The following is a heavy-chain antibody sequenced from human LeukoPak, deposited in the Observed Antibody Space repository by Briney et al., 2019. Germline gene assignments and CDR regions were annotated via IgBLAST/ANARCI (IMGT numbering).Heavy chain of an antibody. Sequence: GGSLRLSCAASGFTFSSYGMRWVRQAPGKGLEWVAVISYDGSNKYYADSVKGRFTISRDNSKNTLYLQMNSLRAEDTAVYYCAKWAGYYDSSGYYDYGMDVWGQGTTVTVSS. V-gene: IGHV3-30*18. D-gene: IGHD3-22*01. CDR3: AKWAGYYDSSGYYDYGMDV. CDR1: GFTFSSYG. CDR2: ISYDGSNK. J-gene: IGHJ6*02.